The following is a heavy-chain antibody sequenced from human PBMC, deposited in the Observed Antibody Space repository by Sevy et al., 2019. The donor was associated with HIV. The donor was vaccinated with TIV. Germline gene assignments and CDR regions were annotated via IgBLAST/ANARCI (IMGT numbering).Heavy chain of an antibody. CDR1: GFTFSSYA. D-gene: IGHD4-17*01. V-gene: IGHV3-23*01. CDR2: ISGPGGTT. Sequence: GGSLRLSCAASGFTFSSYAMSWVRQAPGKGLEWVSSISGPGGTTYYADSVKGRFTISRDNSKNTLYLQMNSLRADDSAVYYCAKGDEPATDYGDYVPNAFDIWGQGTMDTVSS. CDR3: AKGDEPATDYGDYVPNAFDI. J-gene: IGHJ3*02.